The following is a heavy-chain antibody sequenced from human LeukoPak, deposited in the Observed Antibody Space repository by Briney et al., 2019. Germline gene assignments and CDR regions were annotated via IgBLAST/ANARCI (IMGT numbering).Heavy chain of an antibody. CDR1: GGSFSGYY. Sequence: PSETLSLTCAVYGGSFSGYYLSWIRPPPGKGLEWIGEINHSGSTNYNPSLKSRVTISVDTSKNQISLKLSSVTAADTAVYYCARGPAAASPFWGQGTLVTVSS. J-gene: IGHJ4*02. D-gene: IGHD6-13*01. CDR3: ARGPAAASPF. CDR2: INHSGST. V-gene: IGHV4-34*01.